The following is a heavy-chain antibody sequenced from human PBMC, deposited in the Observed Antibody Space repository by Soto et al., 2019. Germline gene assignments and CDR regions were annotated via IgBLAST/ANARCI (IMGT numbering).Heavy chain of an antibody. CDR3: ARVFTQWNWFVP. V-gene: IGHV3-11*06. CDR2: ISSSSSYT. D-gene: IGHD2-8*01. CDR1: GFTFSDCD. J-gene: IGHJ5*02. Sequence: GGSLRLSCAASGFTFSDCDMSWIRQAPGKGLEWVSYISSSSSYTNYADSVKGRFTISRDNAKNSLYLQMNSLRAEDTAVYYCARVFTQWNWFVPWGKGILVTVFS.